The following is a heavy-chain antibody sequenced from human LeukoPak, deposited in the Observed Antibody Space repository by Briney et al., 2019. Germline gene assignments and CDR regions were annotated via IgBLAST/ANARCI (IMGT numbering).Heavy chain of an antibody. CDR1: GFTFSSYW. CDR2: IQFDGSDK. V-gene: IGHV3-30*02. CDR3: AKDQQLQPFHY. Sequence: PGGSLRLSCAASGFTFSSYWMHWVRQAPGKGLEWVAFIQFDGSDKYYADSVKGRFTISRDNSKNTLYLQMNSLRPEDTSVYYCAKDQQLQPFHYWGQGTLVTVSS. D-gene: IGHD2-2*01. J-gene: IGHJ4*02.